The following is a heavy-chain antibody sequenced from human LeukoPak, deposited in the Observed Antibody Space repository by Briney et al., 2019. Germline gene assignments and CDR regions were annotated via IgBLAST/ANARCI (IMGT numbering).Heavy chain of an antibody. CDR3: ARGDGVRGALLSFSVDY. D-gene: IGHD3-10*01. CDR2: INPNSGGT. Sequence: ASVKVSCKASGYTFTGYYMHWVRQAPGQGLEWMGWINPNSGGTNYAQKFQGWVTMTRDTSISTAYMELSRLRSDGTAVYYCARGDGVRGALLSFSVDYWGQGTLVTVSS. J-gene: IGHJ4*02. V-gene: IGHV1-2*04. CDR1: GYTFTGYY.